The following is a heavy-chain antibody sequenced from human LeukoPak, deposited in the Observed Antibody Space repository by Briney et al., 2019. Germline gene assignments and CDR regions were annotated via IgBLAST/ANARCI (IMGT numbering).Heavy chain of an antibody. Sequence: GGSLRLSCAASGFTFSNYAMSWVRQAPGKGLDWVSAITGSGGNTYYADSVKGRFTISRDNSKNTLYLQMNSLRAEDTAVYYCAKWGDYDVLSGYYVSDYWGQGALVTVSS. CDR2: ITGSGGNT. CDR1: GFTFSNYA. D-gene: IGHD3-9*01. CDR3: AKWGDYDVLSGYYVSDY. V-gene: IGHV3-23*01. J-gene: IGHJ4*02.